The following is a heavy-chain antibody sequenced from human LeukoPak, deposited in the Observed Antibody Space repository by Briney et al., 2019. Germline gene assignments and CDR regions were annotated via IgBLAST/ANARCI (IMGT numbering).Heavy chain of an antibody. J-gene: IGHJ4*02. Sequence: GGSLRVSCADSGFTFVDYAMHWVRQAPGKGLKWVSLISGDGGSTYYADSVKGRFTISRDNSKNSLYLQMNSLRTEDTALYYCAKDFALSIDYWGQGTLVTVSS. D-gene: IGHD2-21*01. CDR1: GFTFVDYA. CDR3: AKDFALSIDY. V-gene: IGHV3-43*02. CDR2: ISGDGGST.